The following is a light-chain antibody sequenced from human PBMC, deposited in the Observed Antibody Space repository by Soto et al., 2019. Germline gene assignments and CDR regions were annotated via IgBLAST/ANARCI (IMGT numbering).Light chain of an antibody. J-gene: IGKJ5*01. Sequence: DIQMTQSPSSLSASIGGRVTITCLASQSISTYLNWYQQKPGKAPKLLIYAASSLQSGVPSRFSGSGSGTDFTLAISRVEPEDFAVYFCQQYADSPITFGQGTRLEIK. V-gene: IGKV1-39*01. CDR2: AAS. CDR1: QSISTY. CDR3: QQYADSPIT.